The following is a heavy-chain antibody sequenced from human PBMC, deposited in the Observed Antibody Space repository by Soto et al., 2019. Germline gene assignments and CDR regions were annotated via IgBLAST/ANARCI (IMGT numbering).Heavy chain of an antibody. J-gene: IGHJ3*02. CDR2: ISYDGSNK. D-gene: IGHD6-13*01. V-gene: IGHV3-30-3*01. CDR1: GFTFCSYA. Sequence: SLRLSCAASGFTFCSYAMHWVRQAPGKGLEWVAVISYDGSNKYYADSVKGRFTISRDNSKNTLYLQMNSLRAEDTAVYYCVGSSSWFAFDIWGQGTMVTVSS. CDR3: VGSSSWFAFDI.